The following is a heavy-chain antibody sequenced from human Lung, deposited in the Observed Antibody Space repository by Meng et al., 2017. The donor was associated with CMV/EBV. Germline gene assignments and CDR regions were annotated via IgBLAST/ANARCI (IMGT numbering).Heavy chain of an antibody. D-gene: IGHD1-26*01. V-gene: IGHV4-4*02. CDR2: IDDSGST. Sequence: VQLQESGPGLVKPSRTLSLTCGVSGVSISSNIRWTWVRQPPGKGLEWIGDIDDSGSTNYNPSLNSRISISLDKSKNHFSLKVNSVTAADTAVYYCARGKQDAWELLAYWGQGALVTVSS. CDR3: ARGKQDAWELLAY. CDR1: GVSISSNIR. J-gene: IGHJ4*02.